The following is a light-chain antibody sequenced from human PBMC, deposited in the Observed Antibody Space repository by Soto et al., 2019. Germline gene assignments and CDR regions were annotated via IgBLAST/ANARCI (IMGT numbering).Light chain of an antibody. CDR1: QSISTW. J-gene: IGKJ1*01. V-gene: IGKV1-39*01. CDR2: AAS. Sequence: DIHMTHSPSTLSASVGDRVTITWRASQSISTWLAWYQQKPGKAPKLLIYAASSLQSGVPSRFSGSGSGTDFTLTISSLQPEDFATYYCQQSYSTPRTCGQGTKG. CDR3: QQSYSTPRT.